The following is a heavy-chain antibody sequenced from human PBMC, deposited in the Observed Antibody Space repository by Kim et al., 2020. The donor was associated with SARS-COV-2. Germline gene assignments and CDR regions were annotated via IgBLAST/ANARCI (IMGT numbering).Heavy chain of an antibody. CDR3: ARDAVAGSILYGLDV. Sequence: ASVKVSCKASGYTFTDYYMHWVRQAPGQGLEWMGWINPNSGGTNYAQKFQGWVTMTRDTSINTAYMELSRLTSDDTAVYYCARDAVAGSILYGLDVWGRGTTVTVSS. CDR1: GYTFTDYY. D-gene: IGHD6-19*01. J-gene: IGHJ6*02. V-gene: IGHV1-2*04. CDR2: INPNSGGT.